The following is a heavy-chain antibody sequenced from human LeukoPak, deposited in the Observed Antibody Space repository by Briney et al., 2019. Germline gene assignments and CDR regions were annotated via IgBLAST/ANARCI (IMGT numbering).Heavy chain of an antibody. J-gene: IGHJ5*01. CDR1: GGSISSYY. V-gene: IGHV4-59*08. CDR3: ALAPNSNWFDF. Sequence: SETLSLTCTVSGGSISSYYWSWIRQSPGKGLEWIGNIHYSGSSNCNPSLKSRVTISIDTSRKQFFLKLSSVTAADTAVYCCALAPNSNWFDFWGQGTLVTVSS. D-gene: IGHD2-8*01. CDR2: IHYSGSS.